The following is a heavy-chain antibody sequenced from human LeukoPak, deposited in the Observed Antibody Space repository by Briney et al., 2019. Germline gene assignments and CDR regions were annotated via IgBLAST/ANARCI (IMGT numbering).Heavy chain of an antibody. D-gene: IGHD3-10*01. Sequence: SETLSLTCTVSGGSISSYYWSWIRQPPGKGPEWIGYIYYSGSTNYNPSLKSRVTISVDTSKNQFSLKLSSVTAADTAVYYCPSNYYGSGSLDYWGQGNLVTVSS. CDR2: IYYSGST. CDR3: PSNYYGSGSLDY. V-gene: IGHV4-59*08. J-gene: IGHJ4*02. CDR1: GGSISSYY.